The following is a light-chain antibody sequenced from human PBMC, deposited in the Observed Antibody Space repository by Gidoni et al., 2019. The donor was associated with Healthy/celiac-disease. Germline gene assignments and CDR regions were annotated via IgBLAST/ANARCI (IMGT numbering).Light chain of an antibody. Sequence: IVFTQSPAPLSLSPGASATLACRASQSVSSYLAWYQQKPGQAPSLPLYDASNRATGIPARFSGSGSGTDFTLTISSLDPEDFAVYYCQQRSNWPPITFGQGTRLEIK. J-gene: IGKJ5*01. CDR3: QQRSNWPPIT. CDR2: DAS. CDR1: QSVSSY. V-gene: IGKV3-11*01.